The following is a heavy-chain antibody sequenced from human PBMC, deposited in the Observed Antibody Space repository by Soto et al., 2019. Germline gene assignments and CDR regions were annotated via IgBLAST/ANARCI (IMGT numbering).Heavy chain of an antibody. J-gene: IGHJ4*02. CDR2: ISYDGSNK. CDR1: GFTCSSYG. CDR3: AKEGVDSSGSPPFDY. Sequence: QVQLVESGGGVVQPGRSLRLSCAASGFTCSSYGLHWVRQAPGKGMVWVAVISYDGSNKYYADSVKGRFTISRDNSKNTLYLQMNSLRAEDTAVYYCAKEGVDSSGSPPFDYCGQGTLVTFSS. V-gene: IGHV3-30*18. D-gene: IGHD3-22*01.